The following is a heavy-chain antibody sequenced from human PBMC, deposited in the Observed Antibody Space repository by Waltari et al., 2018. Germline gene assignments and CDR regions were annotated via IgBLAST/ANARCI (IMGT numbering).Heavy chain of an antibody. CDR3: ARGPIVGATFDY. CDR2: IIPVLGRT. CDR1: GDTFSSYA. D-gene: IGHD1-26*01. V-gene: IGHV1-69*01. Sequence: GKKPGSSVRVSCKASGDTFSSYAISWVRQAPGQGLEWMGGIIPVLGRTSYAQRFEGRVTVTADESTNTAYMDLTSLRSEDTAMYYCARGPIVGATFDYWGQGTLVTVSS. J-gene: IGHJ4*02.